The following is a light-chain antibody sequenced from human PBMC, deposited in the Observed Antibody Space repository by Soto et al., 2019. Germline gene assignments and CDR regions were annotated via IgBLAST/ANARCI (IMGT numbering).Light chain of an antibody. J-gene: IGKJ4*01. CDR2: GAS. CDR3: HQYGSSPPVT. Sequence: EIVLTQSPGTLSLSPGERATLSCRASQSVSSYLAWYQQKPGQAPRLLIYGASSRATGIPDRFSGSGSGTDFTLTISRLELEDFAVYYCHQYGSSPPVTFGGGTKVEIK. CDR1: QSVSSY. V-gene: IGKV3-20*01.